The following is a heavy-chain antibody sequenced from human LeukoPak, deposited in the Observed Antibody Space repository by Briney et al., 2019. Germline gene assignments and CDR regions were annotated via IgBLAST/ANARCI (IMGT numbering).Heavy chain of an antibody. CDR2: IYYSGST. D-gene: IGHD6-19*01. CDR3: ARGGSGWRGTSFDY. CDR1: GGSISSSSYY. V-gene: IGHV4-39*07. J-gene: IGHJ4*02. Sequence: SETLSLTCTVSGGSISSSSYYWGWIRQPPGKGLEWIGSIYYSGSTYYNPSLKSRVTISVDTSKNQFSLKLSSVTAADTAVYYCARGGSGWRGTSFDYWGQGTLVTVSS.